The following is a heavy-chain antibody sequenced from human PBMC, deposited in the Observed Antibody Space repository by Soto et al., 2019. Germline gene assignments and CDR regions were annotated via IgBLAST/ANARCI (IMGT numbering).Heavy chain of an antibody. V-gene: IGHV4-30-4*01. J-gene: IGHJ5*02. CDR2: IYYSGST. D-gene: IGHD5-12*01. CDR1: GGSISSGDYY. Sequence: QVQLQESGPGLVKPSQTLSLTCTVSGGSISSGDYYWSWIRQPPGKGLEWIGYIYYSGSTYYNPYLMSQFTISVDTSKNQFPLSLSSVTAADTAMYYCARAGVATIYPGNNWLDPWGQGTLVTVSS. CDR3: ARAGVATIYPGNNWLDP.